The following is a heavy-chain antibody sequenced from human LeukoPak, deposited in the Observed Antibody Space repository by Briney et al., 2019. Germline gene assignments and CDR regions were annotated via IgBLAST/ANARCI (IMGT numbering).Heavy chain of an antibody. J-gene: IGHJ4*02. CDR3: AKDEAMVVAAT. V-gene: IGHV3-23*01. CDR1: GFTFSSYA. Sequence: GGSLRLSCAASGFTFSSYAMSWVRQAPGKGLEWVSAISGSGSSTYYADSVKGRFTISRDNSKNTLYLQMNSLRAEDTAVYYCAKDEAMVVAATWGQGTLVTVSS. D-gene: IGHD2-15*01. CDR2: ISGSGSST.